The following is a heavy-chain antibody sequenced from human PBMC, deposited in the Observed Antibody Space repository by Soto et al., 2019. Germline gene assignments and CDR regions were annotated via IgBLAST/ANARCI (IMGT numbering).Heavy chain of an antibody. CDR3: ARDMWSFGSGSYSVDY. D-gene: IGHD3-10*01. J-gene: IGHJ4*02. Sequence: ASVKVSCKTSGYKFNTYGITWVRQAPGQGLEWMGWISGNNGNTKYPQKFQGRVTMTTDTSTSAAYMELRSLRSDDTAVYYCARDMWSFGSGSYSVDYWGQGTPVTVSS. V-gene: IGHV1-18*01. CDR1: GYKFNTYG. CDR2: ISGNNGNT.